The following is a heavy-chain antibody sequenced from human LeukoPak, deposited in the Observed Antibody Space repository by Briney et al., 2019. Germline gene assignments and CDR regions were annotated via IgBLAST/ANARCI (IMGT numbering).Heavy chain of an antibody. CDR3: ARVVAYSYEQIDL. J-gene: IGHJ5*02. D-gene: IGHD5-18*01. CDR2: ISYSGST. V-gene: IGHV4-31*03. Sequence: SETLSLTCTVSGGSISTGGYQWSWIRQHPGKGLEWIGHISYSGSTYYNPSLESRVTISMGTSKYQFYLKLSSVTAADTAEYYCARVVAYSYEQIDLWGQGTLVTVSS. CDR1: GGSISTGGYQ.